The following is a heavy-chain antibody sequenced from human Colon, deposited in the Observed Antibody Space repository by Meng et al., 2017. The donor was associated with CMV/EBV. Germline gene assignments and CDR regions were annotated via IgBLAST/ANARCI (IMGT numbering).Heavy chain of an antibody. CDR3: AELAYCGGDCTG. CDR1: GYTFTGYY. V-gene: IGHV1-2*02. CDR2: INPNNGGT. J-gene: IGHJ4*02. D-gene: IGHD2-21*01. Sequence: CKAYGYTFTGYYMHWGRQAPGQRLDWMGWINPNNGGTNYAQKFQGRVTMTRDTSISTAYMELSRLSSDDTAVYYCAELAYCGGDCTGWGQGTLVTVSS.